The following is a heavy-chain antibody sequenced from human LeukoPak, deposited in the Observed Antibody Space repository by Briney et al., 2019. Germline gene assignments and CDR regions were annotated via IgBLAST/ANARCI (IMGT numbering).Heavy chain of an antibody. J-gene: IGHJ4*02. D-gene: IGHD4-17*01. Sequence: PSETLSLTCTVSGGSISSHYWSWIRQPPGKGLEWIGYIYYSGSTNYNPSLKSRVTISVDTSKNQFSLKLSSVTAADTAVYYCATGGYGDYDYWGQGTLVTVSS. CDR2: IYYSGST. V-gene: IGHV4-59*11. CDR1: GGSISSHY. CDR3: ATGGYGDYDY.